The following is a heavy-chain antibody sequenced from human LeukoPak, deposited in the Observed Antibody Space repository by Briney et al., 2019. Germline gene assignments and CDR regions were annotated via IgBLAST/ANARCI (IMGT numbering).Heavy chain of an antibody. CDR3: ARNSGYHYYYYYGMDV. D-gene: IGHD5-12*01. CDR1: GGSFSGYY. CDR2: INHSGST. V-gene: IGHV4-34*01. Sequence: SETLSLTCAVYGGSFSGYYWSWIRQPPGKGLEWIGEINHSGSTNYNPSLKSRVTISVDTSKNQFSLKLSSVTAADTAMYYCARNSGYHYYYYYGMDVWAKGPRSPSP. J-gene: IGHJ6*02.